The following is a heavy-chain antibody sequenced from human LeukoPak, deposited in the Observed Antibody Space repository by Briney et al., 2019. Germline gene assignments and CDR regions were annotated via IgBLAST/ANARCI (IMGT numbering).Heavy chain of an antibody. J-gene: IGHJ6*03. D-gene: IGHD3-16*02. CDR3: ARAWSCRDYYYYMDV. CDR1: GFTFSDNY. CDR2: ISSSGSI. Sequence: PGGSLRLSCAASGFTFSDNYMSWIRQAPGKGLEWVSYISSSGSIYYADSVKGRFTISRDNAKNSLYLQMNSLRAEDTAVYYCARAWSCRDYYYYMDVWGKGTTVTVSS. V-gene: IGHV3-11*01.